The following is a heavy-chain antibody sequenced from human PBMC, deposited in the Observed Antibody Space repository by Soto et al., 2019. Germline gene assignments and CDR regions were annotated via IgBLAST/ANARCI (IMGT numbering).Heavy chain of an antibody. Sequence: EVKVVESGGGLVQPGGSLRLSCAASGFTFSDNWMHWVRQPPGKGPVWVSRISGDASSTSYADSVKGRFTISRDSAKNTVYLQMDSLSVEDTAVYYCTRGGTRTTYWGLFESWGQGTLVTVSS. V-gene: IGHV3-74*01. J-gene: IGHJ4*02. CDR2: ISGDASST. CDR1: GFTFSDNW. D-gene: IGHD7-27*01. CDR3: TRGGTRTTYWGLFES.